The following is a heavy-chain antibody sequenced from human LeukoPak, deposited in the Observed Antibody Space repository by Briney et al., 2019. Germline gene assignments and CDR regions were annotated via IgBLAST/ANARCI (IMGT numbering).Heavy chain of an antibody. V-gene: IGHV1-69*06. D-gene: IGHD3-16*01. Sequence: SSVKLSRKASGGTFSSYAISWLRQAPGLGLEWRGGIVPMFGTENYAQKFQGRVTITPDKSTSTAHLELSRLRSEDTAVYYCVNMEIVWGAFDIWGQRTMVTASS. CDR2: IVPMFGTE. J-gene: IGHJ3*02. CDR1: GGTFSSYA. CDR3: VNMEIVWGAFDI.